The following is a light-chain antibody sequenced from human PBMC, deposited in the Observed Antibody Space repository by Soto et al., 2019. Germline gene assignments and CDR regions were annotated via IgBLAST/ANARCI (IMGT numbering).Light chain of an antibody. CDR3: AAWDDSLNGV. J-gene: IGLJ2*01. V-gene: IGLV1-44*01. Sequence: QSVLTQPPSASGTPGQRVTISCYGSSSNIGSNTVNWYQQLPGTAPKLLIYSNNQRPSGVPDRFSGSKSGTSASLAISGLQSEDEADYYCAAWDDSLNGVFGGGTKLTVL. CDR2: SNN. CDR1: SSNIGSNT.